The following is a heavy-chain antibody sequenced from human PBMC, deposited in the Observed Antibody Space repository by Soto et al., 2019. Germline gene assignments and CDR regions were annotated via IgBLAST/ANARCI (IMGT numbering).Heavy chain of an antibody. CDR1: GFTFSVYG. CDR3: AKDRGIIVKAGDAFDV. D-gene: IGHD3-16*02. J-gene: IGHJ3*01. V-gene: IGHV3-30*18. CDR2: ISPDGTND. Sequence: QVHLVESGGGVVQPGRSLRLSCAASGFTFSVYGMHWVRQAPGKGLEWVAVISPDGTNDHYADSVKGRFTISRDNSKNTVSLQMSSLRAEDTAVYYCAKDRGIIVKAGDAFDVWGQGTKVTVSS.